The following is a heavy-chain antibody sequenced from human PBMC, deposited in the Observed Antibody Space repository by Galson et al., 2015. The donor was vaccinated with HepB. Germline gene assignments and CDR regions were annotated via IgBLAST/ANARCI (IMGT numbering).Heavy chain of an antibody. J-gene: IGHJ4*02. CDR3: AREGNCAGGCFHFDS. V-gene: IGHV3-74*01. CDR2: VKDDGTFR. Sequence: SLRLSCAAPGFTFSTYAMHWVRQAPGEGLVWVSRVKDDGTFRTYADSVKGRFTISRDNAKNTLYLQMNSLRAEDTAVYYCAREGNCAGGCFHFDSWGQGSLITVPS. CDR1: GFTFSTYA. D-gene: IGHD2-21*02.